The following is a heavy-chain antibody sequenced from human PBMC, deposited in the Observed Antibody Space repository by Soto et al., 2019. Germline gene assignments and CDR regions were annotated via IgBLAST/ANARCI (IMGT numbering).Heavy chain of an antibody. Sequence: QVQLQESGPGLVKPSQTLSFPCTVSGGPISGGGYSWTWIRQHPGKGLEWIGYIYYTGSTYYNPSLKSRVTISVDTSKNQFSLKLRSVTAADTAVYYCARRMGNHFDPWGQGTLVTVSS. D-gene: IGHD7-27*01. CDR3: ARRMGNHFDP. J-gene: IGHJ5*02. V-gene: IGHV4-31*03. CDR2: IYYTGST. CDR1: GGPISGGGYS.